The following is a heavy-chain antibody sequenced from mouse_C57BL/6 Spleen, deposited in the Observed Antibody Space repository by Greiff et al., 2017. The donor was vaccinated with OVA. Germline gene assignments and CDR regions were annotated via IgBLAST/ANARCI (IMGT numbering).Heavy chain of an antibody. CDR3: ARSGWGYDYGAY. D-gene: IGHD2-4*01. J-gene: IGHJ3*01. V-gene: IGHV1-18*01. CDR2: INPNNGGT. CDR1: VYTFTDYN. Sequence: VQLQQSGPELVKPGASVKIPCKASVYTFTDYNMDWVKQSHGKSLEWIGDINPNNGGTIYNQKFKGKATLTVDKSSSTAYMELRSLTSEDTAVYYCARSGWGYDYGAYWGQGTLVTVSA.